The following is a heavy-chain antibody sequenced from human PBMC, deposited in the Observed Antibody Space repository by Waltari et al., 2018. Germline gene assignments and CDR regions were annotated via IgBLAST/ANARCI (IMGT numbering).Heavy chain of an antibody. CDR2: IDYSGST. D-gene: IGHD6-6*01. CDR1: GGSISSYY. CDR3: ARGLERFGRLSSSGNDAFDV. J-gene: IGHJ3*01. V-gene: IGHV4-59*01. Sequence: VQLQESGPGLVKPSETLSLTCTVSGGSISSYYWSWIRQPPGKGLEWIGCIDYSGSTNYNPSRQMRVTIAVCASKNRFSLRLSSVTAADTAVYCCARGLERFGRLSSSGNDAFDVWGQGTMVTVSS.